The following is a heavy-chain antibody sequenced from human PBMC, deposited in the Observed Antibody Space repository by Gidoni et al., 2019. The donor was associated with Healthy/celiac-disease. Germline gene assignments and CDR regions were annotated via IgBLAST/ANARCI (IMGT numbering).Heavy chain of an antibody. V-gene: IGHV3-30*18. CDR2: ISYDGSNK. J-gene: IGHJ4*02. CDR1: GFPFCSYG. CDR3: AKEKGKSLRYYFDY. Sequence: QVQLVESGGGVVQPGRSLRLHCAASGFPFCSYGMHWVRQAPGKGLEWVAVISYDGSNKYYADSVKGRFTISRDNSKNTLYLQMNSLRAEDTAVYYCAKEKGKSLRYYFDYWGQGTLVTVSS.